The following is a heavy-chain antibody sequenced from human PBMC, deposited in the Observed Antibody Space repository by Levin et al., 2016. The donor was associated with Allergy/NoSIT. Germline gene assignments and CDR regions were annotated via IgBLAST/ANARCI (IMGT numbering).Heavy chain of an antibody. V-gene: IGHV1-69*04. J-gene: IGHJ6*02. CDR1: GGTFSSYA. D-gene: IGHD6-13*01. Sequence: SVKVSCKASGGTFSSYAISWVRQAPGQGLEWMGRIIPILGIANYAQKFQGRVTITADKSTSTAYMELSSLRSEDTAVYYCARLKAAAGQTTYYYYGMDVWGQGTTVTVSS. CDR2: IIPILGIA. CDR3: ARLKAAAGQTTYYYYGMDV.